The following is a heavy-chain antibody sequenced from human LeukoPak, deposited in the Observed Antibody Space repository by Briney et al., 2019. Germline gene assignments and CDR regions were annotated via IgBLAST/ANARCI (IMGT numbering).Heavy chain of an antibody. CDR1: GYTFTSYD. Sequence: ASVKVSCKASGYTFTSYDINWVRQATGQGLEWMGWMNPNSGDTGYPQKFQGRVSMTRDTSITTAYMELSSLRSDDTAVYYCARKGSYYGSGSYPNWFDPWGQGTLVTVSS. V-gene: IGHV1-8*01. J-gene: IGHJ5*02. D-gene: IGHD3-10*01. CDR3: ARKGSYYGSGSYPNWFDP. CDR2: MNPNSGDT.